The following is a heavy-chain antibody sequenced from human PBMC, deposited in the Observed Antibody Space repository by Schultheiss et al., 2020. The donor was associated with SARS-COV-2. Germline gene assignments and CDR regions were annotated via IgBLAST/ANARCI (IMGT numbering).Heavy chain of an antibody. CDR1: GGSFSGYY. Sequence: SETLSLTCAVHGGSFSGYYWSWIRQPPGKGLEWIGEINHSGSTNYNPSLKSRVTISVDTSKNQFSLKLSSVTAADTAVYYCASGGVPAPFDYWGQGTLVTVSS. CDR2: INHSGST. D-gene: IGHD2-2*01. CDR3: ASGGVPAPFDY. V-gene: IGHV4-34*01. J-gene: IGHJ4*02.